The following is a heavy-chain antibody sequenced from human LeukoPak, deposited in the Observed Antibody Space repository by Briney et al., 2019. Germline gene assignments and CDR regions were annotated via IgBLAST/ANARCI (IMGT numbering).Heavy chain of an antibody. J-gene: IGHJ4*02. CDR3: AKGADRGSYDF. Sequence: GGSLRLSCAASAFSLNAYNMNWVRQAPGKGLEWVSSISYTGTYIYYADSVKGRFTISRDNAQNSLYLQMNSLRAEDTAAYYCAKGADRGSYDFWGQGTLVTVSS. V-gene: IGHV3-21*04. CDR2: ISYTGTYI. D-gene: IGHD1-26*01. CDR1: AFSLNAYN.